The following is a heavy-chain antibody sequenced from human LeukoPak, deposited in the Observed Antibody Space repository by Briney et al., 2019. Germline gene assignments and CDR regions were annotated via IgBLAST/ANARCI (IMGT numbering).Heavy chain of an antibody. Sequence: GGSLRLSCAASGFTFSTFAMIWVRQPPGKGLEWVSSIFPSGGEIHYADSVRGRFTISRDNSKNSLYLQMNSLRAEDTAVYYCARVFTSDAFDIWGQGTMVTVSS. CDR3: ARVFTSDAFDI. D-gene: IGHD3-3*01. CDR2: IFPSGGEI. V-gene: IGHV3-23*01. CDR1: GFTFSTFA. J-gene: IGHJ3*02.